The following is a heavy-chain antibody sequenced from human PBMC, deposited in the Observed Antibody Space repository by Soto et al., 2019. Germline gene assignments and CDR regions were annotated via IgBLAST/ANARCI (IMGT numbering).Heavy chain of an antibody. CDR3: ARGHASSPNWFDP. J-gene: IGHJ5*02. Sequence: QLQLQESGSGLVKPSQTLSLTCAVSGASISSGGYSWSWIRQPPGKGLEWIGYIYHSGSTQYNPSLRSLVTISVDRSNNQFSLKLSSVTAADTAVYYCARGHASSPNWFDPWGQGTLVTVSS. CDR2: IYHSGST. V-gene: IGHV4-30-2*01. D-gene: IGHD6-13*01. CDR1: GASISSGGYS.